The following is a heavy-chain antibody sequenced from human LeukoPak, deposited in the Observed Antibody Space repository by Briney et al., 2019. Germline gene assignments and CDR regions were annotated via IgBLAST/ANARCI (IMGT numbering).Heavy chain of an antibody. J-gene: IGHJ4*02. CDR3: AREYVWGSYRYLDY. Sequence: SETLSLTCTVSGGSISSYYRSWIRQPAGKGLEWIGRIYTSGSTNYNPSLKSRVTMSVDTSKNQFSLKLSSVTAADTAVYYCAREYVWGSYRYLDYWGQGTLVTVSS. D-gene: IGHD3-16*01. CDR1: GGSISSYY. CDR2: IYTSGST. V-gene: IGHV4-4*07.